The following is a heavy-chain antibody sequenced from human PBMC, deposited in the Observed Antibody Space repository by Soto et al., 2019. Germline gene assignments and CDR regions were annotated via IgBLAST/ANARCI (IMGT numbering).Heavy chain of an antibody. CDR2: ISGSGGST. CDR3: AKDLLSAQPYYYGMDV. V-gene: IGHV3-23*01. D-gene: IGHD3-16*02. CDR1: GFTFSSYA. Sequence: GSLRLSCAASGFTFSSYAMSWVRQAPGKGLEWVSAISGSGGSTYYADSVKGRFTISRDNSKNTLYLQMNSLRAEDTAVYYCAKDLLSAQPYYYGMDVWGQGTTVTVSS. J-gene: IGHJ6*02.